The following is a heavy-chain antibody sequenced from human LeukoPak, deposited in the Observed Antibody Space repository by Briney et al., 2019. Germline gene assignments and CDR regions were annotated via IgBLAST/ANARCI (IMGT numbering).Heavy chain of an antibody. Sequence: SETLSLTCSVSGASVSSGSYYWSWIRQPPGKGLEWIGYMYYSGSTNYNPSLKSRVTISVDTSKKQFSLELSSVTAADTAVYYCARETKHCSGGSCYSDGLDIWGQGTMVTVSS. J-gene: IGHJ3*02. CDR1: GASVSSGSYY. CDR3: ARETKHCSGGSCYSDGLDI. V-gene: IGHV4-61*01. D-gene: IGHD2-15*01. CDR2: MYYSGST.